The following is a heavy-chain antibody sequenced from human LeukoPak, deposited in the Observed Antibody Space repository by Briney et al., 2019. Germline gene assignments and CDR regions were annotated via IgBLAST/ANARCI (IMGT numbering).Heavy chain of an antibody. J-gene: IGHJ5*02. D-gene: IGHD6-13*01. CDR1: GGSISSYY. CDR3: AREAAAGTFDP. CDR2: IYYSGST. V-gene: IGHV4-59*01. Sequence: SETLSLTCTVSGGSISSYYWSWIRQPPGKGLEWVGYIYYSGSTNYNPSLKSRVTISVDTSKNQFSLKLSSVTAADTAVYYCAREAAAGTFDPWGQGTLVTVSS.